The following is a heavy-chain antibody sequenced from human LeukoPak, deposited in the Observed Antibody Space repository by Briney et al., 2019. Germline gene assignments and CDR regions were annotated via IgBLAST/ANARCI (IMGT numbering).Heavy chain of an antibody. D-gene: IGHD5-18*01. J-gene: IGHJ4*02. CDR1: GYTFTSYG. CDR3: ARVRTAMPGDY. Sequence: ASVKVSCKASGYTFTSYGISWVRQATGQGLEWMGWMNPNSGNTGYAQKFQGRVTMTRNTSISTAYMELSSLRSEDTAVYYCARVRTAMPGDYWGQGTLVTVSS. CDR2: MNPNSGNT. V-gene: IGHV1-8*02.